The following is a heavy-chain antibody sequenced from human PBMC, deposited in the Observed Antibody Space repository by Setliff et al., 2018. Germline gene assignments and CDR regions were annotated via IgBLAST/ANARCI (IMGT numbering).Heavy chain of an antibody. D-gene: IGHD5-18*01. CDR3: ARAPSVELVTIRTNSWFTY. CDR2: ISVYNGDT. CDR1: GYTFRNYA. V-gene: IGHV1-18*01. Sequence: ASVKVSCKASGYTFRNYAFAWVRQAPGQGLEWVGWISVYNGDTNYAQKFQGRVTLTTDTSTSTAYMELRSLTSDDSAFYYCARAPSVELVTIRTNSWFTYWGQGTRSPSP. J-gene: IGHJ4*02.